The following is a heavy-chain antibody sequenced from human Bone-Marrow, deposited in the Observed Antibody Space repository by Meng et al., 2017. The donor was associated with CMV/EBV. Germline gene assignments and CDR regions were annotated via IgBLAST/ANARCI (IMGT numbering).Heavy chain of an antibody. CDR1: GYTFTSYY. CDR2: INPSGGST. V-gene: IGHV1-46*01. J-gene: IGHJ6*02. Sequence: ASVKVSCKASGYTFTSYYMHWVRQAPGQGLEWMGIINPSGGSTSYAQKFQGRVTMTRDTSTSTVYMELSSLRSEDTAVYYCAREWGYCSSTSCPVSRDYYYGMDVWGQGTTVTVSS. CDR3: AREWGYCSSTSCPVSRDYYYGMDV. D-gene: IGHD2-2*01.